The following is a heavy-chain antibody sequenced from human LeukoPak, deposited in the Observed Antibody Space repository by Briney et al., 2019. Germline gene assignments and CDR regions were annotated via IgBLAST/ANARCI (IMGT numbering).Heavy chain of an antibody. Sequence: ASVKVSCKASGYTFTSYGISWVRQAPGQGLEWMGWTSAYNGNANYAQKLQGRVTMTTDTSTSTAYMELRSLTSDDTAVYYCASGRSGWSLGIDFWGQGTLVTVSS. CDR1: GYTFTSYG. CDR2: TSAYNGNA. J-gene: IGHJ4*02. V-gene: IGHV1-18*01. CDR3: ASGRSGWSLGIDF. D-gene: IGHD6-19*01.